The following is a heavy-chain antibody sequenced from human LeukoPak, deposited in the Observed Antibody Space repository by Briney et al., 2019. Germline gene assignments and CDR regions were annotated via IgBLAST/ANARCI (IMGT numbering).Heavy chain of an antibody. J-gene: IGHJ3*02. CDR2: ISYDGSNK. CDR1: GFTFGSYA. CDR3: ARNTRTYSGSYLDDAFDI. V-gene: IGHV3-30-3*01. Sequence: LGGFLRLSCAASGFTFGSYAMHWVRQAPGKGLEWVAVISYDGSNKYYADSVKGRFTISRDNSKNTLYLQMNSLRAEDTAVYYCARNTRTYSGSYLDDAFDIWGQGTMVTVSS. D-gene: IGHD1-26*01.